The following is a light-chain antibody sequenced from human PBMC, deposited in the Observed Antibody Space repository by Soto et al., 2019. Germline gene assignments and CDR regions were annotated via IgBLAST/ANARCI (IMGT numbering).Light chain of an antibody. Sequence: EILMTQSPATLSVSPGERATLSCRASQSVSHNLAWYQQKPGQAPRLLFYGASTRATGIPARFSGSGSGTDFTLTISSLQSEDFAVYYCQQSNNWPYTFGQGTKVEIK. CDR3: QQSNNWPYT. CDR2: GAS. CDR1: QSVSHN. V-gene: IGKV3-15*01. J-gene: IGKJ2*01.